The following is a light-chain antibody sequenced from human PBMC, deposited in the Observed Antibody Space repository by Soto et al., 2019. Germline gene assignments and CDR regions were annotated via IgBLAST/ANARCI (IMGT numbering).Light chain of an antibody. CDR2: GAS. J-gene: IGKJ4*01. V-gene: IGKV3-15*01. CDR1: QSVSTN. Sequence: EIVMTQSPATLSVSPGERATVSCRASQSVSTNLAWYQQKPGQAPRLLIYGASTRATGIAARFSGSGSGTEFTLTISSLQSEDFAVYYCQQYNTWPLTFGGGTKVEIK. CDR3: QQYNTWPLT.